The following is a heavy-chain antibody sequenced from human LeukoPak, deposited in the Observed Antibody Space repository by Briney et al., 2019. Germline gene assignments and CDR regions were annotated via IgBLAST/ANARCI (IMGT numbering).Heavy chain of an antibody. CDR3: ARSKWGIVVVPAALTN. CDR1: GFTFSSYA. V-gene: IGHV3-23*01. D-gene: IGHD2-2*01. Sequence: GGSLRLSCAASGFTFSSYAMSWVRQAPGKGLEWVSAISGSGGSTYYADSVKGRFTISRDNSKNTLYLQMNSLRAEDTAVYYCARSKWGIVVVPAALTNWGQGTLVTVSS. J-gene: IGHJ4*02. CDR2: ISGSGGST.